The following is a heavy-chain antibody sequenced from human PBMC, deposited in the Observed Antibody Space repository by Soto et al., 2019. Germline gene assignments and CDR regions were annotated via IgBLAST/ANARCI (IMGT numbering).Heavy chain of an antibody. CDR1: GFTFGSYA. Sequence: PGASLRLSCAASGFTFGSYAMSWVRQAPGKWLEWVSAISGSGGSTYYADSVKGRFTISRDNSKNTLYLQMNSLRAEDTAVYYCAKAYSSGWYEGPFDYWGQRTLVTVSS. J-gene: IGHJ4*02. V-gene: IGHV3-23*01. D-gene: IGHD6-19*01. CDR2: ISGSGGST. CDR3: AKAYSSGWYEGPFDY.